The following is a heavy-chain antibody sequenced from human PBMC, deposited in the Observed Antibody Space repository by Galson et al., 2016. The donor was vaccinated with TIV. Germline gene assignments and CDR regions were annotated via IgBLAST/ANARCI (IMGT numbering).Heavy chain of an antibody. CDR3: LDV. J-gene: IGHJ6*04. CDR2: IRSNTYGGTP. CDR1: GFSFGDYP. Sequence: SLRLSCAGSGFSFGDYPVTWFRQAPGKGLDWVGFIRSNTYGGTPEYAASAEGRFTISRDDSKSIAYLQMNSLKTEDTAVYYFLDVWGKGTTVIVSS. V-gene: IGHV3-49*03.